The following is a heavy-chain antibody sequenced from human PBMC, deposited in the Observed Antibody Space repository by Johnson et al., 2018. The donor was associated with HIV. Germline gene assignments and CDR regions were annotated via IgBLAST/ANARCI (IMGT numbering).Heavy chain of an antibody. J-gene: IGHJ3*02. V-gene: IGHV3-30-3*01. CDR3: ARDTGGEYYNFWSGYARGRDAFDI. Sequence: VQLVESGGGVVLPGRSLRLSCAASGFTFSSYAMHWVRQAPGKWLEWVAVISYDGSIKYYAESVKGRFTISRDNSKNSLYLQMNNQRAEDTAVYYCARDTGGEYYNFWSGYARGRDAFDIWGQGTMVTVSS. D-gene: IGHD3-3*01. CDR2: ISYDGSIK. CDR1: GFTFSSYA.